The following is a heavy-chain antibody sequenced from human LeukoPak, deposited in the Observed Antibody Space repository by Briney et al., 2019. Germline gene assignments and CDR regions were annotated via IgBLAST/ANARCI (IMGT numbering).Heavy chain of an antibody. CDR3: ARAGYCSGGSCYWMGDY. D-gene: IGHD2-15*01. Sequence: ASVKVSCKASGYTFTSYDINWVRQATGQGLEWMGWTNPNSGNTGYAQKFQGRVTMTRNTSISTAYMELSSLRSEDTAVYYCARAGYCSGGSCYWMGDYWGQGTLVTVSS. V-gene: IGHV1-8*01. CDR1: GYTFTSYD. J-gene: IGHJ4*02. CDR2: TNPNSGNT.